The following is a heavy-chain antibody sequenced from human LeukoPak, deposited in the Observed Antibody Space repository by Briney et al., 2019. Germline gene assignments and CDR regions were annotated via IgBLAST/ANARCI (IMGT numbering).Heavy chain of an antibody. CDR3: AKEPAAFPLYDALDM. D-gene: IGHD6-13*01. CDR2: ISHIGVST. V-gene: IGHV3-23*01. J-gene: IGHJ3*02. CDR1: GFSVSSLY. Sequence: PGGSLGLSCAASGFSVSSLYMSWVRQAPGKGREWVSAISHIGVSTYCADSVKGRFTISRDNSKNTLYLQVNSLIIEDTAIYYCAKEPAAFPLYDALDMWGQGTMVTVSS.